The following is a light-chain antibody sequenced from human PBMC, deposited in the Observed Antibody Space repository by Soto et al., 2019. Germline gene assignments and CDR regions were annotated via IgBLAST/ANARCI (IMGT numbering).Light chain of an antibody. V-gene: IGLV1-40*01. CDR1: SSNIGAGYD. J-gene: IGLJ1*01. CDR3: QSYDSSLSAYV. Sequence: QSVLTQPPSVSGAPGQRVTISCTGTSSNIGAGYDVHWYQHLPGTAPKLLIYYNSNRPSGVPDRFSGSKSATSASLAITGLQAEDEAYYYCQSYDSSLSAYVFGTGTKLTVL. CDR2: YNS.